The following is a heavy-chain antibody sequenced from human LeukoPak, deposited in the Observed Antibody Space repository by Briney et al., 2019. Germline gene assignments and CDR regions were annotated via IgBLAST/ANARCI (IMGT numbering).Heavy chain of an antibody. CDR3: ARGTYGSISFDP. CDR2: IYYGGRT. J-gene: IGHJ5*02. CDR1: GGSISSGGYY. V-gene: IGHV4-31*03. Sequence: PSQTLSLTCTVSGGSISSGGYYWAWIRQHPGKGLEWIAYIYYGGRTYYNPSLKSRVTISVDTSKNQLSLKLSSVTAADTAVYFCARGTYGSISFDPWGQGSLVTVSS. D-gene: IGHD3-10*01.